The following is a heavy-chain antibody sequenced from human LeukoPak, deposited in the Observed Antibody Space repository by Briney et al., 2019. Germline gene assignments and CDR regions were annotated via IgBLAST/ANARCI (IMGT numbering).Heavy chain of an antibody. CDR1: GFSVSSNH. D-gene: IGHD3-10*01. J-gene: IGHJ4*02. Sequence: GGSLRLSCAASGFSVSSNHMTWVRQAPGKGLEWVSVIYSGGNTYYADSVKGRFTISRDTSKNTLFLQMNSLRAEDTAVYYCARELLWFGADYWGQGILVTVSS. CDR3: ARELLWFGADY. CDR2: IYSGGNT. V-gene: IGHV3-53*01.